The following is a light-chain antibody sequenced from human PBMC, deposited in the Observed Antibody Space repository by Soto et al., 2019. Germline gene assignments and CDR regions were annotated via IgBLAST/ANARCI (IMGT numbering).Light chain of an antibody. CDR1: SSDVGGYNY. CDR3: CSYAASDSVV. J-gene: IGLJ2*01. CDR2: AVT. Sequence: QSALTQPRSVSGSPGQSVTISCSGTSSDVGGYNYVSWYQQHPGKAPKLIIYAVTERPSGVPDRFSGSKSGNTASLTISGFQTEDEAEYYCCSYAASDSVVFGAGTKLTVL. V-gene: IGLV2-11*01.